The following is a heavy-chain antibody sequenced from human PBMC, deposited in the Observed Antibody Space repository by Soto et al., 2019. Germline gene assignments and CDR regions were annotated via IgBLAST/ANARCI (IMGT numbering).Heavy chain of an antibody. D-gene: IGHD3-3*01. V-gene: IGHV1-46*01. Sequence: ASVKVSCKASGYTVTSYYMNWGRQAPGQGLEWLGIINPSGGYTTYAQRFPGRVPMPSEKSTSTVHMELGSLTSEDTAVYYCARLVGYYAPLDVWGQGTTVTVSS. CDR3: ARLVGYYAPLDV. CDR1: GYTVTSYY. CDR2: INPSGGYT. J-gene: IGHJ6*02.